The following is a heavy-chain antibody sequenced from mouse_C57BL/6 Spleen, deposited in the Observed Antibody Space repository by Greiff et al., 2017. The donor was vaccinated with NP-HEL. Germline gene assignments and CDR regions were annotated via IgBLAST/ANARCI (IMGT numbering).Heavy chain of an antibody. CDR1: GFSLTSYG. Sequence: VKLVESGPGLVAPSQSLSITCTVSGFSLTSYGVSWVRQPPGKGLEWLGVIWGDGSTNYHSALISRLSISKDNSKSQVFLKLNSLQTDDTATYYCAKLSITTVVGGYYYAMDYWGQGTSVTVSS. CDR2: IWGDGST. D-gene: IGHD1-1*01. CDR3: AKLSITTVVGGYYYAMDY. V-gene: IGHV2-3*01. J-gene: IGHJ4*01.